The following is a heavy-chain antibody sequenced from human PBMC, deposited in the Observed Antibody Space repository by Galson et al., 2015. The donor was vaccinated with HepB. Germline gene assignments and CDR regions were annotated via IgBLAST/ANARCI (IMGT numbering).Heavy chain of an antibody. CDR2: IIPIFGTA. Sequence: SVKVSCKASGYTFTGYYMHWVRQAPGQGLEWMGGIIPIFGTANYAQKFQGRVTITADESTSTAYMELSSLRSEDTAVYYCASVSSTTLYYYYGMDVWGQGTTVTVSS. V-gene: IGHV1-69*13. CDR3: ASVSSTTLYYYYGMDV. D-gene: IGHD2-2*01. J-gene: IGHJ6*02. CDR1: GYTFTGYY.